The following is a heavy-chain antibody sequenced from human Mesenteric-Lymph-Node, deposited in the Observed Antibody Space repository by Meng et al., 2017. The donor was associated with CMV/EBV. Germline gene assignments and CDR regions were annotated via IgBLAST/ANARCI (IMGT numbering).Heavy chain of an antibody. CDR1: GFTFSASG. J-gene: IGHJ4*02. Sequence: ETLSLTCAASGFTFSASGMSWVRQAPGEGLEWVSAISGNGDVTYYRDSVKGRFTISRDNSKNTLYLQMNSLRAEDTAVYYCAKNLKYYYDSSAHYPSAWWGQGTLVTVSS. CDR3: AKNLKYYYDSSAHYPSAW. V-gene: IGHV3-23*01. CDR2: ISGNGDVT. D-gene: IGHD3-22*01.